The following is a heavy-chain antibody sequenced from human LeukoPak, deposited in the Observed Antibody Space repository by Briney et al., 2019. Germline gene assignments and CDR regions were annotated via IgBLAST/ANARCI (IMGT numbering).Heavy chain of an antibody. CDR2: INHSGST. Sequence: PSETLSLTCAVYGGSFSGYYWSWIRQPPGKGLEWSWEINHSGSTNYNPSLKSRVTISVDTSKNQFSLKLSSLTAADTAVYYCASLTMIVVSWGQGSLVTVSS. CDR3: ASLTMIVVS. J-gene: IGHJ4*02. CDR1: GGSFSGYY. V-gene: IGHV4-34*01. D-gene: IGHD3-22*01.